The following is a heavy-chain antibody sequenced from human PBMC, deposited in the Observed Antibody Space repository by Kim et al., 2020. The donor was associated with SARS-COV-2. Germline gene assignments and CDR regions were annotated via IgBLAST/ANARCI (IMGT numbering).Heavy chain of an antibody. CDR3: AKLAYCGGDCYWSWFDP. Sequence: GESLKISCKGSGYSFTSYWIGWVRQMPGKGLEWMGIIYPGDSDTRYSPSFQGQVTISADKSISTAYLQWSSLKASDTAMYYCAKLAYCGGDCYWSWFDPWGQGTLVTVSS. J-gene: IGHJ5*02. V-gene: IGHV5-51*01. D-gene: IGHD2-21*02. CDR1: GYSFTSYW. CDR2: IYPGDSDT.